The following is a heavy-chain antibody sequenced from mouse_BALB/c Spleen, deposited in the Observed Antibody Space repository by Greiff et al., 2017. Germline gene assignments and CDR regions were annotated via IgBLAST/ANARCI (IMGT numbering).Heavy chain of an antibody. Sequence: EVHLVESGPELVKPGASVKISCKASGYTFTDYNMHWVKQSHGKSLEWIGYIYPYNGGTGYNQKFKSKATLTVDNSSSTAYMELRSLTSEDSAVYYCARSDYGYGTYWGQGTLVTVSA. CDR1: GYTFTDYN. J-gene: IGHJ3*01. V-gene: IGHV1S29*02. D-gene: IGHD1-2*01. CDR2: IYPYNGGT. CDR3: ARSDYGYGTY.